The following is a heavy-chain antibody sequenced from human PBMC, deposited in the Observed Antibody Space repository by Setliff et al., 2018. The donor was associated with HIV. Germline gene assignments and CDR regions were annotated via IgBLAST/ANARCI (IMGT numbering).Heavy chain of an antibody. Sequence: GGSLRLSCTTSGLTFGDYALTWVRQAPGKGLEWVGFIRSKDYGGTTKYAASVKGRFTIARDDSKSIAYLQMNSLKTEDTAVYYCTRPHGAFDIWGQGTMVTVSS. CDR1: GLTFGDYA. CDR3: TRPHGAFDI. J-gene: IGHJ3*02. V-gene: IGHV3-49*04. CDR2: IRSKDYGGTT.